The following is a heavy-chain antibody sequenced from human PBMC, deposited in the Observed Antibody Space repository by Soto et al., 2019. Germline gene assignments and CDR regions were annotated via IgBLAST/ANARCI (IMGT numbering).Heavy chain of an antibody. J-gene: IGHJ5*02. D-gene: IGHD2-2*01. CDR1: GGSISSGGYY. CDR3: ARHTWGRQRGWFDP. Sequence: SETLSLTCAVSGGSISSGGYYWGWVRQPLGKGLEWIGSLYYYGTTFYNPPLKSRVTISVDTSKNQFSLKLSSVTAADTAVYYCARHTWGRQRGWFDPWGQGTLVTVSS. V-gene: IGHV4-39*01. CDR2: LYYYGTT.